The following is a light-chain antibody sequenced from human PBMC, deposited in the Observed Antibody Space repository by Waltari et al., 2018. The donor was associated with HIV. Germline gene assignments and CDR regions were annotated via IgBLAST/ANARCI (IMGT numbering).Light chain of an antibody. CDR1: QSISSY. CDR3: QQSYSTLTWT. V-gene: IGKV1-39*01. CDR2: AAS. Sequence: DIQMTQSPSSLSASVGDRVTITSLASQSISSYLNWYQQKPGKAPKFLIYAASTLQSGVPSRFSGSGSVTDFTLTISSLQHEDFATYYCQQSYSTLTWTFGQGTKVEI. J-gene: IGKJ1*01.